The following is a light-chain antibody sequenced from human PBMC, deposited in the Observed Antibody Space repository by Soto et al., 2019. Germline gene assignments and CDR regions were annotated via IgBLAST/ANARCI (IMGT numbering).Light chain of an antibody. J-gene: IGLJ2*01. Sequence: QYALTQPASVSGSPGQSITISCTGTSSDVGGYNSVSWYQQHPGKAPKLMIYDVTNRPSGVSNRFSGSKSGNTASLTISGLQAEDEADYYCSSYTSSSTVIFGGGTKLTVL. CDR2: DVT. CDR1: SSDVGGYNS. CDR3: SSYTSSSTVI. V-gene: IGLV2-14*03.